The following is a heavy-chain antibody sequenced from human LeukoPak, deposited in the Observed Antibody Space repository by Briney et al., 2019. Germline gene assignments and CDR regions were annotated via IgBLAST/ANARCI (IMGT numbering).Heavy chain of an antibody. CDR2: IYYSGST. V-gene: IGHV4-38-2*02. J-gene: IGHJ4*02. D-gene: IGHD6-19*01. CDR3: ATSGWYLLPGVY. Sequence: NTSETLSLTCTVSGYSISSGYYWGWIRQPPGKGLEWIGSIYYSGSTYYNPSLESRVTISVDTSKNQFSLKLSSVTAADTAVYYCATSGWYLLPGVYWGQGTLVTVSS. CDR1: GYSISSGYY.